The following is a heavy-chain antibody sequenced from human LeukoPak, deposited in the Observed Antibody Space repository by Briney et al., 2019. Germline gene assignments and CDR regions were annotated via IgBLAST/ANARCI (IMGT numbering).Heavy chain of an antibody. CDR3: ARTYYEILTGYYSYFDY. J-gene: IGHJ4*02. D-gene: IGHD3-9*01. CDR1: GYTFTSYY. Sequence: ASVKVSCKASGYTFTSYYMHWVRQAPGQGLEWMGVINPSRGSTSYPQKFQGRVTMTRDTSTSTVYMELSSLRSEDTAVYYCARTYYEILTGYYSYFDYWDQGTLVTVSS. V-gene: IGHV1-46*01. CDR2: INPSRGST.